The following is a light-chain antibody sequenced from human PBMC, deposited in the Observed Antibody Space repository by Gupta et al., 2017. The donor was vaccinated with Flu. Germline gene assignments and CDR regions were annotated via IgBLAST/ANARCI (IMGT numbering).Light chain of an antibody. Sequence: QSALTQPASVSGSPGQSITISCTGTNSDVGGYNYVSWYQQHPGKAPKLMIYEVSNRPSGVSIRFSGAKSGNTASLTISGLQAEDEADYYCSSYTSSITRGVFETGTKVTVL. J-gene: IGLJ1*01. CDR2: EVS. CDR3: SSYTSSITRGV. CDR1: NSDVGGYNY. V-gene: IGLV2-14*01.